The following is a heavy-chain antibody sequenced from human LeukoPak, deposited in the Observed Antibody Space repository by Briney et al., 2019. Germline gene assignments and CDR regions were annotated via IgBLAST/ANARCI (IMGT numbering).Heavy chain of an antibody. CDR2: ISYDGSNR. Sequence: PGGSLRLSCAASGFTFSSYGMHWVRQAPGKGLEWVAVISYDGSNRYYADSVKGRFTISRDTSKNTLYLQMNSLRTEDTAVYYCAKDPRQQLVRYWFDPWGQGTLVTVSS. J-gene: IGHJ5*02. D-gene: IGHD6-13*01. CDR3: AKDPRQQLVRYWFDP. CDR1: GFTFSSYG. V-gene: IGHV3-30*18.